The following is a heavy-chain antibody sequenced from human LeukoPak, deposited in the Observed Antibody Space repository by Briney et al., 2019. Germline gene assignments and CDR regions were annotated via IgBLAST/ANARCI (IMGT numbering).Heavy chain of an antibody. CDR1: GFTFSSYG. Sequence: GGSLRLSCAASGFTFSSYGMHWVRQAPGKGLEWVAFIQHDGSNKYYADSVKGRLTISRDNSKNTLYLRMNSLRAEDTAVYYCATDIVVVPADIQVDYWGQGTLVTVSS. V-gene: IGHV3-30*02. J-gene: IGHJ4*02. CDR3: ATDIVVVPADIQVDY. CDR2: IQHDGSNK. D-gene: IGHD2-2*02.